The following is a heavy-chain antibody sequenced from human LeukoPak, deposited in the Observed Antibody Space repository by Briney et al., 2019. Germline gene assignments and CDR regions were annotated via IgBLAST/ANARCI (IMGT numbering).Heavy chain of an antibody. CDR1: GYTFTGYY. V-gene: IGHV1-2*04. D-gene: IGHD3-3*01. J-gene: IGHJ4*02. CDR3: ARETSYYDFWSGYYVFDY. CDR2: INPNSGGT. Sequence: ASVKVSCKASGYTFTGYYMHWVRQAPGQGLEWMGWINPNSGGTNYAQKLQGWVTMTRDTSISTAYMELSRLRSDDTAVYYCARETSYYDFWSGYYVFDYWGQGTLVTVSS.